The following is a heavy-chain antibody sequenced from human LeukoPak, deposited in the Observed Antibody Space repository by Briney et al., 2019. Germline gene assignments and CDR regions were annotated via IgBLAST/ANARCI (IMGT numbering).Heavy chain of an antibody. J-gene: IGHJ6*02. V-gene: IGHV3-72*01. CDR2: TRNKFNSYTT. CDR1: GFTFSEHY. Sequence: GGSLRLSCAASGFTFSEHYMDWVRQAPGKGLEWVGRTRNKFNSYTTEYAASVKGRFTISRDDSENSLYLQMDSVKTEDTAVYYCARGGLRYFDWLWHYYYYGMDVWGQGTTVTVSS. D-gene: IGHD3-9*01. CDR3: ARGGLRYFDWLWHYYYYGMDV.